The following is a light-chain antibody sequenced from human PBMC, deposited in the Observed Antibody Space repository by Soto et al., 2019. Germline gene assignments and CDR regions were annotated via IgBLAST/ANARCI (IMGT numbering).Light chain of an antibody. CDR3: NSYRNTAARYV. CDR2: DVG. J-gene: IGLJ1*01. Sequence: SVLKQPAPVSGAPGQSITISFTWTSSDVGGYNYVSWYQHRPGEVPKLIIYDVGNRPSGISDRFSGSKSGNTASLTISGLRAEDEADYYCNSYRNTAARYVFGTGTKVTVL. CDR1: SSDVGGYNY. V-gene: IGLV2-14*03.